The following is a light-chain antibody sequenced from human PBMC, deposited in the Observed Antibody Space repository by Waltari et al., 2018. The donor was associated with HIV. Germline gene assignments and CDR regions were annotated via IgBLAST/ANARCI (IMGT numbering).Light chain of an antibody. Sequence: DIQMTQSSSSLSASVGDRVTITCRANQNINSYLNWYRQKPGKAPDLLIFGASTLQSGVPSSFSASGYVIDVILSITAVQHQDFAAYFCQQSHTTPATFGHGTKLEMK. V-gene: IGKV1-39*01. CDR3: QQSHTTPAT. CDR2: GAS. CDR1: QNINSY. J-gene: IGKJ2*01.